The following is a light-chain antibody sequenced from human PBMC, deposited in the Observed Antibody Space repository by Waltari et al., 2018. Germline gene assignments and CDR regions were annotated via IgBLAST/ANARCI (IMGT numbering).Light chain of an antibody. CDR2: KAN. Sequence: QTVVTQEPSLSVSPGGTVTLTCALSSGSVSTTSYASWYQQTPGQAPRTLVYKANSRSSGVPDRFSGSILVNKAALTITGAQAEDESDYYWLLYLGSGIFVFGGGTKLTVL. J-gene: IGLJ3*02. V-gene: IGLV8-61*01. CDR3: LLYLGSGIFV. CDR1: SGSVSTTSY.